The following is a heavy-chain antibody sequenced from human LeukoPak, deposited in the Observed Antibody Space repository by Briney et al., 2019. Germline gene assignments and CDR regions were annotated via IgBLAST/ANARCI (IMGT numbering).Heavy chain of an antibody. CDR3: ARDIGYYDSSGYFWYFDL. D-gene: IGHD3-22*01. CDR2: IYYSGST. J-gene: IGHJ2*01. Sequence: SETLSLTCTVSGGSISSYYWSWIRQPPGKGLEWLGYIYYSGSTNYNPSLKSRVTISVDTSKNQFSLKLSSVTAADTAVYYCARDIGYYDSSGYFWYFDLWGHGTLVTVSS. V-gene: IGHV4-59*01. CDR1: GGSISSYY.